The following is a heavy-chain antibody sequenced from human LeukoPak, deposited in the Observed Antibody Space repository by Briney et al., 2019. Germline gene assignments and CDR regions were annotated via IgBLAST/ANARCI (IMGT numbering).Heavy chain of an antibody. CDR1: GYTFTSYD. D-gene: IGHD2-2*01. CDR2: MNPNSGNT. V-gene: IGHV1-8*01. J-gene: IGHJ5*02. CDR3: ARRVVQGTRGGHNWFDP. Sequence: GASVKVSCKASGYTFTSYDINWVRQATGQGLEWMGWMNPNSGNTGYAQKFQGRVTMTRNTSISTAYMELSSLRSEDTAVYYCARRVVQGTRGGHNWFDPWGQGTLVTVSS.